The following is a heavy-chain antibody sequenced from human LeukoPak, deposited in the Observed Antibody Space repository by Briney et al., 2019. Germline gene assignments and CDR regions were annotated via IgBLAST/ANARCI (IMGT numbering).Heavy chain of an antibody. CDR2: FDPEDGET. D-gene: IGHD1-26*01. J-gene: IGHJ4*02. CDR1: GYTLTELS. Sequence: GASVKVSCKVSGYTLTELSMHWVRQAPGKGLEWMGDFDPEDGETIYAQKFQGRVTMTEDTSTDTAYMELSSLRSEDTAVYYCATAGAQWEQRGFDYWGQGTLVTVSS. CDR3: ATAGAQWEQRGFDY. V-gene: IGHV1-24*01.